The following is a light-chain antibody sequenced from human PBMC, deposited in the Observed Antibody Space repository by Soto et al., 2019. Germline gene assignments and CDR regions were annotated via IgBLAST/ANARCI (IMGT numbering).Light chain of an antibody. CDR3: AAWDDSLNGVV. CDR2: SNT. V-gene: IGLV1-44*01. CDR1: SSNIGGHT. J-gene: IGLJ2*01. Sequence: QLVLTQPPSASGTPGQTIAISCSGGSSNIGGHTVNWYQQLPGTAPRLLIYSNTQRPSGVPDRFSGSKSGTSASLAISGLQSEYEGDYYCAAWDDSLNGVVFGGGTKLTVL.